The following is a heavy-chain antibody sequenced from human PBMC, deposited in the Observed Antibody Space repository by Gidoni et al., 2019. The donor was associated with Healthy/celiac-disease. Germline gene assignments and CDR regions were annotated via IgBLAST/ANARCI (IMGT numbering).Heavy chain of an antibody. V-gene: IGHV1-3*01. Sequence: QVQLVQSGAEVKKPGASVKVYCKASGYTFTSSAMHWVRQAPGQRLEWMGWINAGNGNTKYSQKFQGRVTITRDTSASTAYMELSSLRSEDTAVYYCARSRDGYNLWGTGGYAFDIWGQGTMVTVSS. D-gene: IGHD5-12*01. CDR3: ARSRDGYNLWGTGGYAFDI. CDR1: GYTFTSSA. J-gene: IGHJ3*02. CDR2: INAGNGNT.